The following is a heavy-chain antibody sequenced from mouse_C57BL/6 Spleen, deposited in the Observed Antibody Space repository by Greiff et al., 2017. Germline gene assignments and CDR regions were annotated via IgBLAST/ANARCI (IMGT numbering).Heavy chain of an antibody. J-gene: IGHJ2*01. CDR1: GYTFTSYW. CDR3: ARAETAQAPDY. D-gene: IGHD3-2*02. V-gene: IGHV1-69*01. Sequence: QVQLQQPGAELVMPGASVKLSCKASGYTFTSYWMHWVKQRPGQGLEWIGEIDPSDSYTNYNQKFKGKSTLTVDKSSSTAYMPLSSLTSEDSAVYYCARAETAQAPDYWGQGTTLTVSS. CDR2: IDPSDSYT.